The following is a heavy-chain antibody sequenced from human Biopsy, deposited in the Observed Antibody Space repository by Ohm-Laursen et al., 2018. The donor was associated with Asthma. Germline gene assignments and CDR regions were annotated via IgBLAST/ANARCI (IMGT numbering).Heavy chain of an antibody. CDR3: ARAQAAQYYYGMDV. V-gene: IGHV4-30-2*01. Sequence: SETLSLTCAVSGGSISRGGYWTWIRQPPGKGLEWIGYISHSGSTYFNPSLKSRVTISLDRTKSQFSLKLSSVTAADTALYYCARAQAAQYYYGMDVWGQGTTVIASS. J-gene: IGHJ6*02. CDR1: GGSISRGGY. D-gene: IGHD6-6*01. CDR2: ISHSGST.